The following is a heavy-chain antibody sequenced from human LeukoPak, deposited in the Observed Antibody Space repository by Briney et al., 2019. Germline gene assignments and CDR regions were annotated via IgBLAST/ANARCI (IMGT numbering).Heavy chain of an antibody. D-gene: IGHD2-15*01. Sequence: PSETLSLTCTVSGGSISSSSYYWGWIRQPPGKGLEWIGSIYYSGSTYYNPSLKSRVTIPVDTSKNQFSLKLSSVTAADTAVYYCARHEVGWPLEGGFLLDVWGKGTTVTVSS. CDR2: IYYSGST. J-gene: IGHJ6*04. V-gene: IGHV4-39*01. CDR1: GGSISSSSYY. CDR3: ARHEVGWPLEGGFLLDV.